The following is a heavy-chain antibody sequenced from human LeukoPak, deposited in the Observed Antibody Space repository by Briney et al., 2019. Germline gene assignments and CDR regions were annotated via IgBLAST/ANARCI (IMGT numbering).Heavy chain of an antibody. CDR1: GFTFRSYG. V-gene: IGHV3-30*03. Sequence: PGGSLRLSCAASGFTFRSYGMHWVRQAPGKGLEWVAVISYDGSNKYYADSVKGRFTISRDNSKNTLYLQMNSLRAEDTAVYYCARLRSHRSEDPAPIDYWGQGTLVTVSS. CDR2: ISYDGSNK. CDR3: ARLRSHRSEDPAPIDY. J-gene: IGHJ4*02. D-gene: IGHD5-12*01.